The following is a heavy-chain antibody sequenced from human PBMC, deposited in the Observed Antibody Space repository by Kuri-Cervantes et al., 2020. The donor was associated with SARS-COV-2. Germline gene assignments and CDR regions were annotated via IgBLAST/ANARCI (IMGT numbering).Heavy chain of an antibody. V-gene: IGHV3-23*01. CDR1: ELAFSRYG. CDR3: AKGGVEHCTSNSCYLDFYYGMDV. J-gene: IGHJ6*02. D-gene: IGHD2-2*01. Sequence: GESLKISCTASELAFSRYGMSWVRQAPGKGLEWVSIISGSGGIIYYADSVKGRVTISRDQSKKTVYLQMNSLRVEDTAVYYCAKGGVEHCTSNSCYLDFYYGMDVWGQGTTVTVSS. CDR2: ISGSGGII.